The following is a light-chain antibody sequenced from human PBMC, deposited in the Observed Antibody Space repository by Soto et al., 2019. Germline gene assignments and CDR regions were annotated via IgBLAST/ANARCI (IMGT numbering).Light chain of an antibody. Sequence: DIQMTQFPSSLSASVGDRVTITCRASQGIRNDLGWYQQKPGKAPKRLIYAASSFEKGVPSGFSGSGSVTEFTLAISSLQPEDSATFYCLQHSTYPLTFGQGTKVEIK. V-gene: IGKV1-17*01. CDR1: QGIRND. J-gene: IGKJ1*01. CDR3: LQHSTYPLT. CDR2: AAS.